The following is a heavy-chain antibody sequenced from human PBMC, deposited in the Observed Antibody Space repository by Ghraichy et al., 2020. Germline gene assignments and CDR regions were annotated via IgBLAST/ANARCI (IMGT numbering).Heavy chain of an antibody. J-gene: IGHJ5*02. CDR1: GGSINRGDYS. V-gene: IGHV4-30-2*01. D-gene: IGHD3-16*01. CDR3: ARAPGGAFDP. CDR2: LYHSGSA. Sequence: SETLSLTCAVSGGSINRGDYSWGWIRQPSGKGLEWIGGLYHSGSAYHNPSLESRVTLLLDRSKNQFSLRLTSVTAADTAIYYCARAPGGAFDPWGQGTLVTVSS.